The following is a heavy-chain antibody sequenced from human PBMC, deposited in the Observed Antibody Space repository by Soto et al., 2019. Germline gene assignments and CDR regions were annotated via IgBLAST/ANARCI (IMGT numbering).Heavy chain of an antibody. CDR3: AKDWHDFCSGYSSPKDNWIDP. D-gene: IGHD3-3*01. V-gene: IGHV3-30*18. CDR1: GFTFSSYG. J-gene: IGHJ5*02. Sequence: PGGSLRLSCAASGFTFSSYGMHWVRQAPGKGLEWVAVISYDGSNKYYADSVKGRFTISRDNSKNTLYLQMNSLRAEDTAVYYCAKDWHDFCSGYSSPKDNWIDPPGQGPLVTVSS. CDR2: ISYDGSNK.